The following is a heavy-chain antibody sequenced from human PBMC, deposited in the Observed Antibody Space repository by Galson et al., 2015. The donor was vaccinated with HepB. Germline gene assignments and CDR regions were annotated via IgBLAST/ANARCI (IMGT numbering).Heavy chain of an antibody. CDR2: ISYDGSNK. CDR3: AREGGRCSGGSCFLYYYYGMDV. CDR1: GFTFSSYA. Sequence: SLRLSCAASGFTFSSYAMHWVRQAPGKGLEWVAVISYDGSNKYYADSVKGRFTISRDNSKNTLYLQMNSLRAEDTAVYYCAREGGRCSGGSCFLYYYYGMDVWGQGTTVTVSS. J-gene: IGHJ6*02. V-gene: IGHV3-30-3*01. D-gene: IGHD2-15*01.